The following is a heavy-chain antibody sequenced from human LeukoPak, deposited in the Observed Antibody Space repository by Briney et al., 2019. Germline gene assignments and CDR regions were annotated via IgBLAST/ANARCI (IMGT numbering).Heavy chain of an antibody. Sequence: GGSLRLSCAASGFAVNSNYMSWVRQAPGKGLEWVSVIYSGGTTFYADSVKGRFTISRDNSKNTLYLQMNSLRAEDTALYYCARGPISDYFDYWGQGTLVTVSS. CDR3: ARGPISDYFDY. CDR1: GFAVNSNY. J-gene: IGHJ4*02. CDR2: IYSGGTT. V-gene: IGHV3-53*01.